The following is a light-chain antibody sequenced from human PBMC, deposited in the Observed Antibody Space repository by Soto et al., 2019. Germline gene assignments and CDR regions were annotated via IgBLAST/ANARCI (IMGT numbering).Light chain of an antibody. Sequence: QSALTQPPSASGSPGQSVTISCTGTSSDVGGYNYVSWYQQHPGKAPKLMIYDVSNRPSGVSNRFSGSKSDNTASLTISGRQAVNEGDYFSGSYTRGGTLDVFGAGTKVTVL. J-gene: IGLJ1*01. CDR3: GSYTRGGTLDV. CDR2: DVS. CDR1: SSDVGGYNY. V-gene: IGLV2-14*01.